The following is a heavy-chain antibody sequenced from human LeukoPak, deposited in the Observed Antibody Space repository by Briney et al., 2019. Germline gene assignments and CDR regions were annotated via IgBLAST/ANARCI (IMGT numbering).Heavy chain of an antibody. CDR3: ASHAHDYDSSGYFDS. D-gene: IGHD3-22*01. J-gene: IGHJ4*02. V-gene: IGHV3-23*01. CDR1: GFTFSNFA. CDR2: VSGSGGST. Sequence: GGSLRLSCAASGFTFSNFAMSWVRQAPGKGLEWVSSVSGSGGSTYYADSVKGRFSVSRDNSKHTVYLQMNSLRAEDTAVYFCASHAHDYDSSGYFDSWGQGALVTVSS.